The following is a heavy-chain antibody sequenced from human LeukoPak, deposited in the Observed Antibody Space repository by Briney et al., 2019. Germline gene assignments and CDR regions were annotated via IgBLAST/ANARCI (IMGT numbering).Heavy chain of an antibody. CDR3: AREGRPLGYYYYYMDV. CDR2: IYYSGST. J-gene: IGHJ6*03. V-gene: IGHV4-31*03. Sequence: PSQTLSLTCTVSGGSISTGGYYWSWIRQHPGKGLEWIACIYYSGSTYYNPSLKSRITISVDTSKNQFSLKLSSVTAADTAVYYCAREGRPLGYYYYYMDVWGKGTTVTVSS. CDR1: GGSISTGGYY.